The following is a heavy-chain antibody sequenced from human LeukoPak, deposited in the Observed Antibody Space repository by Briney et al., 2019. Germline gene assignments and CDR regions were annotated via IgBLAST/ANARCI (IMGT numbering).Heavy chain of an antibody. CDR2: IYTSGST. Sequence: PSETLSLTCAVYGGSISSYYWSWIRQPAGKGLEWIGRIYTSGSTNYNPSLKSRVTMSVDTSKNQFSLKLSSVTAADTAVYYCARRIRQQLVRYYYYYMDVWGKGTTVTVSS. J-gene: IGHJ6*03. CDR1: GGSISSYY. CDR3: ARRIRQQLVRYYYYYMDV. D-gene: IGHD6-13*01. V-gene: IGHV4-59*10.